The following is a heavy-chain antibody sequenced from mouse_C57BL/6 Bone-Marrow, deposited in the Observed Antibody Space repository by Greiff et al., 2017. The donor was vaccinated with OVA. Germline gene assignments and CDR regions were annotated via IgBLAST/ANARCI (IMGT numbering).Heavy chain of an antibody. J-gene: IGHJ4*01. CDR1: GYTFTSYG. D-gene: IGHD4-1*01. CDR2: IYPRSGNT. V-gene: IGHV1-81*01. Sequence: VQLQQSGAELARPGASVKLSCKASGYTFTSYGISWVKQRTGQGLEWIGEIYPRSGNTYYNEKFKGKATLTAYKSSSTAYMELRSLTSEDSAVYFCASPSLTGFYAMDYWGQGTSVTVSS. CDR3: ASPSLTGFYAMDY.